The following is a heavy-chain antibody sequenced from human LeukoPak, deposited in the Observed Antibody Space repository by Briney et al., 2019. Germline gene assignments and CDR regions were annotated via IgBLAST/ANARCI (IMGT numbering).Heavy chain of an antibody. Sequence: GGSLRLSCAASGFTFSDYYMSWIRQAPGKGLEWVSYISSSSSYTNYADSVKGRFTISRDNAKNSLYLQMNSLRAEDTAVYYCTRVPYSYGFSSDYWGQGTLVTVSS. J-gene: IGHJ4*02. CDR1: GFTFSDYY. V-gene: IGHV3-11*06. CDR2: ISSSSSYT. D-gene: IGHD5-18*01. CDR3: TRVPYSYGFSSDY.